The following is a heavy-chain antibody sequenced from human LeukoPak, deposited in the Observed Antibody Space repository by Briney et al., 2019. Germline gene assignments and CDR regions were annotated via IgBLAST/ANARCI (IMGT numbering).Heavy chain of an antibody. Sequence: PSETLSLTCTVSGYSISSGYYWGWIRQPPGKGLEWIGSIYHSGSTYYNPSLKSRVTISVDTSKNQFSLKLSSVTAADTAVYSCARWSQGLLTNKISYNFGYWGQGTLVTVSS. D-gene: IGHD1-1*01. V-gene: IGHV4-38-2*02. CDR3: ARWSQGLLTNKISYNFGY. CDR1: GYSISSGYY. CDR2: IYHSGST. J-gene: IGHJ4*02.